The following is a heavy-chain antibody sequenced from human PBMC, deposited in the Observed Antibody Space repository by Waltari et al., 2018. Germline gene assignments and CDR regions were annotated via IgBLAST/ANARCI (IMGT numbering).Heavy chain of an antibody. CDR3: ATMSSGGYDYGLDF. D-gene: IGHD5-18*01. J-gene: IGHJ4*02. Sequence: QVQLQESGPGVVKPSETLSLTCTVSGGSISSYFWNWIQQPAGKGLEWIGRMYSGRSTNYNPTLKSRLTMSLDTSKNQFSLKLTSVTAADSAIYYCATMSSGGYDYGLDFWGQGTLVTVTS. CDR2: MYSGRST. CDR1: GGSISSYF. V-gene: IGHV4-4*07.